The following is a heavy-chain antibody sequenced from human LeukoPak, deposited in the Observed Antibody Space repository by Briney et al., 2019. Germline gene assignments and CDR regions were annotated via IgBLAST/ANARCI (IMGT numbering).Heavy chain of an antibody. Sequence: GGSLRLSCAASGFTFSSHSINWVRQAPGKGLEWIATMTVTNKIYYANSVKGRFTISRDNAENSVYLQMNSLRDEDTAVYSCARAQTLFWEFDGFDIWGRGTKVTVSS. CDR1: GFTFSSHS. CDR2: MTVTNKI. J-gene: IGHJ3*02. D-gene: IGHD3-3*01. CDR3: ARAQTLFWEFDGFDI. V-gene: IGHV3-69-1*01.